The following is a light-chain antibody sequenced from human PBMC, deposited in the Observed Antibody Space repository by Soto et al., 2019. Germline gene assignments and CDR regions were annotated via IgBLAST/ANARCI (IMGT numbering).Light chain of an antibody. CDR3: QQYKDWPHT. CDR1: QSISSW. V-gene: IGKV1-5*01. Sequence: DIQMTQSPSTLSASVGDRVTITCRASQSISSWLAWYQQKPGKAPKLLIYDASSLESGVPSRFSGSGSGTEFTLTISNLQPEDFATYYCQQYKDWPHTFGQGTKVDIK. J-gene: IGKJ1*01. CDR2: DAS.